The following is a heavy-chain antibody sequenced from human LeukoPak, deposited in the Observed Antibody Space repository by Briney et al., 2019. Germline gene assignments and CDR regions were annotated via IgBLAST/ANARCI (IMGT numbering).Heavy chain of an antibody. CDR1: GGSISPSY. CDR3: ATCGGDCYYPAY. Sequence: SETLSLTRTVSGGSISPSYWSWIRQSPGKGLEWIGYIYNSGSTNYNPFLKSRVTISVDRSKNQFSLKLTSVTAADTAVYYCATCGGDCYYPAYWGQGTLVTVSS. D-gene: IGHD2-21*02. CDR2: IYNSGST. J-gene: IGHJ4*02. V-gene: IGHV4-59*08.